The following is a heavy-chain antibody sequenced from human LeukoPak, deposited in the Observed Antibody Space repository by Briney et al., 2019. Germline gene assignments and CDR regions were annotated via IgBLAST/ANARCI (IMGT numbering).Heavy chain of an antibody. CDR1: GYTLTELS. D-gene: IGHD3-10*01. J-gene: IGHJ4*02. Sequence: ASVKVSFKVSGYTLTELSMHWVRQAPGKGLEWMGGFDPEDGETIYAQKFQGRVTMTEDTSTDTAYMELSSLRSEDTAVYYCATDSYGSGSYYNAPFDYWGQGTLVTVSS. CDR3: ATDSYGSGSYYNAPFDY. V-gene: IGHV1-24*01. CDR2: FDPEDGET.